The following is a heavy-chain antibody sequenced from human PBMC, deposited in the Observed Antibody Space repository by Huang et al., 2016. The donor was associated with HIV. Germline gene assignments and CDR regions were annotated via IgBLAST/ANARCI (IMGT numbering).Heavy chain of an antibody. Sequence: QVQLHQWGAGMLKPSETLSLTCAVYGGSFSDYDWSWIRQPPGKGLEWIGEINHRVTTNYNPSLRSRVTIALDTSKHQFSLKLTSVTAADTALYYCATKPSYDASGYSAVDFWGQGTRVTVSS. CDR3: ATKPSYDASGYSAVDF. D-gene: IGHD3-22*01. V-gene: IGHV4-34*01. CDR2: INHRVTT. CDR1: GGSFSDYD. J-gene: IGHJ4*02.